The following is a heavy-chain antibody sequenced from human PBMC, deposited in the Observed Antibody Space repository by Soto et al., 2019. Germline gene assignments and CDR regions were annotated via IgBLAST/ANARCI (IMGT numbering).Heavy chain of an antibody. Sequence: EVQLLESGGGLVQPGGSLRLSCAASGFTFSSYAMSWVRQAPGKGLEWVSAISGSGGSTYYADSVKGRFTISRDNSKNTLYLQMNRLRAEDTAVYYCAKIVGGYDYVEYYYGMDVWGQGTTVTVSS. D-gene: IGHD5-12*01. CDR1: GFTFSSYA. CDR3: AKIVGGYDYVEYYYGMDV. V-gene: IGHV3-23*01. J-gene: IGHJ6*02. CDR2: ISGSGGST.